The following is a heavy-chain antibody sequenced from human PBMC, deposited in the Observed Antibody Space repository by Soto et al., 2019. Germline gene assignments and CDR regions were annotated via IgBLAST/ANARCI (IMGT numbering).Heavy chain of an antibody. CDR2: TSGSGATT. V-gene: IGHV3-23*01. J-gene: IGHJ6*02. CDR3: AKMVGSWTGDSYFYYGLDV. D-gene: IGHD2-21*02. CDR1: GFVFSSHA. Sequence: PGGSLRLSCAASGFVFSSHAMSWVRQAPGKGLEWVSATSGSGATTYYADPVKGRFTISRDNSENTLFLEMTSLRADDTAVYYCAKMVGSWTGDSYFYYGLDVWGQGTTVTVSS.